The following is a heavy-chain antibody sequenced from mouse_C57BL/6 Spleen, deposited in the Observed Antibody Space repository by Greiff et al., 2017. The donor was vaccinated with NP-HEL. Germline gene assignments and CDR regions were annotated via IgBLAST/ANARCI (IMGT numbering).Heavy chain of an antibody. V-gene: IGHV1-82*01. CDR2: IYPGDGDT. CDR3: ARSWTAQDYFDY. D-gene: IGHD3-2*02. Sequence: QVQLQQSGPELVKPGASVKISCKASGYAFSSSWMNWVKQRPGKGLEWIGRIYPGDGDTNYNGKFKGKATLTADKSSSTAYMQLSSLTSEDSAVYFCARSWTAQDYFDYWGQGTTLTVSS. J-gene: IGHJ2*01. CDR1: GYAFSSSW.